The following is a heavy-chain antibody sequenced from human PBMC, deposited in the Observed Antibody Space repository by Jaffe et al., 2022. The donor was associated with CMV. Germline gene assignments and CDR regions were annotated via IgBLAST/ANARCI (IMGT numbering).Heavy chain of an antibody. V-gene: IGHV3-23*04. Sequence: EVQLVESGGGLVQPGGSLRLSCAASGFMFSGYAVNWVRQAPGKGLEWVSSFSGRDGSTNYADSVKGRFSISRDNSKNTLYLQMHSLRAEDTAVYYCAKGGLDLWDGPMYYFDYWGQGTLVTVSS. CDR2: FSGRDGST. J-gene: IGHJ4*02. CDR3: AKGGLDLWDGPMYYFDY. D-gene: IGHD3-3*01. CDR1: GFMFSGYA.